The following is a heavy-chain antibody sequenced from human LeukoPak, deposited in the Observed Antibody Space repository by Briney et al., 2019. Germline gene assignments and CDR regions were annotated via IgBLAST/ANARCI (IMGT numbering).Heavy chain of an antibody. Sequence: PGGSLRLSCSVSGFTFSTYAMHWVRQAPGKGLEHVSRISSNGGSTYDADSVKGRFTISRDNSKNTLYLQMNSLRAEDTAVYYCARDPAREGYNYMFDYWGQGTLVTVSS. CDR3: ARDPAREGYNYMFDY. CDR1: GFTFSTYA. CDR2: ISSNGGST. D-gene: IGHD5-24*01. J-gene: IGHJ4*02. V-gene: IGHV3-64*04.